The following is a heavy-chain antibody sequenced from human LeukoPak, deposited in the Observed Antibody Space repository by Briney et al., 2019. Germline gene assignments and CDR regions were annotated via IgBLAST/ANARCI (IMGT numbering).Heavy chain of an antibody. V-gene: IGHV4-39*07. CDR2: SYYIGNT. J-gene: IGHJ6*03. Sequence: SETLSLTCVVSGGSMRSSSYYWGWIRQSPGGGLEYIGSSYYIGNTFYSPSLQSRVTISVDTSKNQFSLKLSSVTAADTAVYYCAKCGRPIVYYYYMDVWGKGTTVTVSS. D-gene: IGHD1-26*01. CDR3: AKCGRPIVYYYYMDV. CDR1: GGSMRSSSYY.